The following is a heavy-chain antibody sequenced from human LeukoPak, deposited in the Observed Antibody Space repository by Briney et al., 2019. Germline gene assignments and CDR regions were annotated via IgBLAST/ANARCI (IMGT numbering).Heavy chain of an antibody. CDR3: ARVVAVTRVYDY. CDR1: EISFSGYW. CDR2: IHSDGSRT. J-gene: IGHJ4*02. Sequence: PGGSLRLSCAASEISFSGYWMHWVRQGPGKGLVWVSRIHSDGSRTNYADSVKGRFTISRDNAKNMLYLQMNSLRAEDTAVYYCARVVAVTRVYDYWGQGTLVTVSS. V-gene: IGHV3-74*01. D-gene: IGHD2-15*01.